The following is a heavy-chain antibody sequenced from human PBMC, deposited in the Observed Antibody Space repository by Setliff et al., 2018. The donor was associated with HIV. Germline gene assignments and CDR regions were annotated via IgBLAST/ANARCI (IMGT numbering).Heavy chain of an antibody. V-gene: IGHV4-4*07. CDR2: IYARGGT. Sequence: LSLTCSVSGGSISSYYWSWIRQPAGKGLEWIGRIYARGGTNYNPSLESRVTMSVDTSMNQFSLKLTSVTAADTAVYYCVGDETTVTFDYWGQRTLVTVSS. CDR1: GGSISSYY. CDR3: VGDETTVTFDY. J-gene: IGHJ4*02. D-gene: IGHD4-17*01.